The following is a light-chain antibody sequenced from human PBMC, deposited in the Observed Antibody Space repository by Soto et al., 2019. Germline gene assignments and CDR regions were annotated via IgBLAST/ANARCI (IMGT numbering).Light chain of an antibody. CDR2: EVS. CDR1: SSDAGGYNY. J-gene: IGLJ1*01. CDR3: SSYTSSSTYV. V-gene: IGLV2-14*01. Sequence: QSVLTQPASVSGSPGQSITISCTGTSSDAGGYNYVSWYQQHPGKAPKLMIYEVSNLPSGVSNRFSGSKSGNTASLTISGLQAEDEADYYCSSYTSSSTYVFGTGTKLTVL.